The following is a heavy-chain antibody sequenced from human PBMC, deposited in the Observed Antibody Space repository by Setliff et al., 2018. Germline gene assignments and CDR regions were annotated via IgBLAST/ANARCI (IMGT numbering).Heavy chain of an antibody. J-gene: IGHJ6*03. D-gene: IGHD3-10*01. CDR3: ARSSYYASGNSHNYYMDV. V-gene: IGHV4-59*08. CDR1: GGSISPYY. Sequence: SETLSLTCSVSGGSISPYYWIWIRQPPGKGLEWIGYFYHSGSTNYNPSLKGRVTMTSDTSRNQLSLKLTSVSAADTAIYYCARSSYYASGNSHNYYMDVWGKGTAVTVSS. CDR2: FYHSGST.